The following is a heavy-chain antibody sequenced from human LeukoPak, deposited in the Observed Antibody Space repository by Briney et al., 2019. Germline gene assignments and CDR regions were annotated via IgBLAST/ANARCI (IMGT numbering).Heavy chain of an antibody. J-gene: IGHJ4*02. CDR2: IYYSGST. CDR3: ARHGSIAAAGTFFDY. V-gene: IGHV4-59*08. CDR1: GGSISSYY. Sequence: SETLPLTCTVSGGSISSYYWSWIRQPPGKGLEWIGYIYYSGSTNYYPSLKSRVTMSVDTSKNQFSLKLSSVTAADTAVYYCARHGSIAAAGTFFDYWGQGTLVTVSS. D-gene: IGHD6-13*01.